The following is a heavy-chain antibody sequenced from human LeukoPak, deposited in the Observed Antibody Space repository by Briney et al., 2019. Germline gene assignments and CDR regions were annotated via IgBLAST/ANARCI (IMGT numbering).Heavy chain of an antibody. J-gene: IGHJ5*02. D-gene: IGHD2-2*01. CDR1: GGTFSSYA. CDR2: IIPIFGTA. Sequence: SVKVSCKASGGTFSSYAISWVRQAPGQGLEWMGGIIPIFGTANYAQKFQGRVTITADESTSTAYMELSSLRSEDTAVYYCAKDKYDGGYEVPWFDPRGQGTLSPSPQ. V-gene: IGHV1-69*13. CDR3: AKDKYDGGYEVPWFDP.